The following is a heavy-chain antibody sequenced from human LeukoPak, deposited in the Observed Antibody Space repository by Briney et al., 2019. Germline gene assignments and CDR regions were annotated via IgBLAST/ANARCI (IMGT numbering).Heavy chain of an antibody. CDR1: GYSFTGFY. D-gene: IGHD3-22*01. J-gene: IGHJ4*02. V-gene: IGHV1-2*02. CDR2: IYPQIGVT. CDR3: ARGGDDSGLYFAY. Sequence: ASVKVSCKASGYSFTGFYIYWVRETPGQGVECMGWIYPQIGVTNYVQNFKGRITTTRDITITTAYMEVTTLRSDDTAVYYCARGGDDSGLYFAYWGQGTLVTVSS.